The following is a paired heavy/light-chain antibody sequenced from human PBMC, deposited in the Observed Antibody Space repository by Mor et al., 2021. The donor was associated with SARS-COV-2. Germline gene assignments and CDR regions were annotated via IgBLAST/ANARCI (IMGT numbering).Heavy chain of an antibody. CDR3: ARGPGRGTVTTAAYYFDY. V-gene: IGHV4-30-2*01. Sequence: QLQLQESGSGLVKPSQTLSLTCAVSGGSISSGGYSWSWIRQPPGKGLEWIGYIYHSGSTYYNPSLKSRVTISVDRSKNQFSLKLSSVTAADTAVYYCARGPGRGTVTTAAYYFDYWGQGTLVTVSS. CDR2: IYHSGST. CDR1: GGSISSGGYS. J-gene: IGHJ4*02. D-gene: IGHD4-17*01.
Light chain of an antibody. CDR3: MQALQTPLT. CDR2: LGS. CDR1: QSLLHSNGYNY. V-gene: IGKV2-28*01. Sequence: DIVMTQSPLSLPVTPGEPASISCRSSQSLLHSNGYNYLDWYLQKPGQSPQLLIYLGSNRASGVPDRFSGSGSGTDFTLKISRVEAEDVGVYYCMQALQTPLTFGQGTRLEIK. J-gene: IGKJ5*01.